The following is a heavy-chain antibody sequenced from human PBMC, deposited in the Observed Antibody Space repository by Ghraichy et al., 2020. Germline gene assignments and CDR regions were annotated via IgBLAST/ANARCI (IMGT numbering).Heavy chain of an antibody. CDR3: ARQRYGDYFDY. CDR1: GFTFSDYY. CDR2: VSSSGSTI. Sequence: GESLNISCAASGFTFSDYYMSWIRQAPGKGLEWVSYVSSSGSTIYYADSVKGRFTTSRDNAKNSLYLQVNSLKAEDTAVYYCARQRYGDYFDYWGQGTLVTVSS. V-gene: IGHV3-11*01. J-gene: IGHJ4*02. D-gene: IGHD4-17*01.